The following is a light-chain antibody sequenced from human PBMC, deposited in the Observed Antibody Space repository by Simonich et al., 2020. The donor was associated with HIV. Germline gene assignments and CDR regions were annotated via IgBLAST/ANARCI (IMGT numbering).Light chain of an antibody. CDR1: SRDVGSYDV. Sequence: QSALTQPASVSGSPGQSITISCTGTSRDVGSYDVVSWYQQHPGKAPKLIIYEGSKRPSGVSNRFSGSKSGNTASLTISGLQAEDEADYYCSSYTSSSTWVFGGGTKLTVL. J-gene: IGLJ3*02. CDR2: EGS. CDR3: SSYTSSSTWV. V-gene: IGLV2-14*02.